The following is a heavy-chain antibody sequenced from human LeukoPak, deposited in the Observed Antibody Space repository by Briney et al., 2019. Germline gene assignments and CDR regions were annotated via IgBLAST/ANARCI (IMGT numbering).Heavy chain of an antibody. D-gene: IGHD3-3*01. V-gene: IGHV3-23*01. CDR1: GFTFSDYA. CDR2: IVSAEGNT. CDR3: ARSFYFWSGYFNDAFGV. J-gene: IGHJ3*01. Sequence: GSLRLSCEASGFTFSDYAMYWVRQAPGKGLEWLSGIVSAEGNTYYADSVKGRVTISRDNSKKTLYLQMNDLRDEDTAVYYCARSFYFWSGYFNDAFGVWGQGTSVIVSS.